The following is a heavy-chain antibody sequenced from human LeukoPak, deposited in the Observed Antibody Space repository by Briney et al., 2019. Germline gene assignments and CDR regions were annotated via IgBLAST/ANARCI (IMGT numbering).Heavy chain of an antibody. CDR1: GYSFTSYW. D-gene: IGHD4-17*01. J-gene: IGHJ5*02. CDR3: ARSYGDFPQDIWFDP. V-gene: IGHV5-51*01. Sequence: GESLKISCKGSGYSFTSYWIGWVRQMPGKGLEWMGIIYPGDSDTRYSPSFQGQVTISADKSISTAYLQWSSLKASDTAMYYCARSYGDFPQDIWFDPWGQGTLVTVSS. CDR2: IYPGDSDT.